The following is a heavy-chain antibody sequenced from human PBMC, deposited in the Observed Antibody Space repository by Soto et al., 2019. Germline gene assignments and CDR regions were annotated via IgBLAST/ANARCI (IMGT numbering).Heavy chain of an antibody. D-gene: IGHD1-7*01. CDR2: ISYDGSNK. J-gene: IGHJ4*02. CDR3: ARAAGTTYFDY. CDR1: GFTFSSYA. Sequence: QVQLVESGGGVVQPGRSLRLSCAASGFTFSSYAMHWVRQAPGKGLEWVAVISYDGSNKYYADSVKGRFTISRDNSENTLYLQMNSLRAEDTAVYYCARAAGTTYFDYWGQGTLVTVSS. V-gene: IGHV3-30-3*01.